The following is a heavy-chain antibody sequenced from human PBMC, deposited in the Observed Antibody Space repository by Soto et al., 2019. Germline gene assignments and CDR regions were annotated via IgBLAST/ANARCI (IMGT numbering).Heavy chain of an antibody. J-gene: IGHJ4*02. CDR3: ASQHYYDSSGYYVVY. Sequence: SETLSLTCAVYGGSFSGYYWTWIRQPPGTGLEWIGDINHSGSTNYNPSLQSRVTISIDTSKNQFSLKLTSVTATDTAVYYCASQHYYDSSGYYVVYWGQGTLVTVSS. CDR1: GGSFSGYY. CDR2: INHSGST. D-gene: IGHD3-22*01. V-gene: IGHV4-34*01.